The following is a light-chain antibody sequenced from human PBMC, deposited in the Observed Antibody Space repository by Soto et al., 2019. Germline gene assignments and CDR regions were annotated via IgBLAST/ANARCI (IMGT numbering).Light chain of an antibody. V-gene: IGKV1-5*03. Sequence: DIQMTQSPTFLSASVGDRVTITGRASLSISSYLAWYHQKPGQAPKLLIYQASTLENGVPSRISGSGSGTEFTLTISSLQPDDFATYHCQQYNTDPFTFGQGTKLEI. J-gene: IGKJ2*01. CDR3: QQYNTDPFT. CDR2: QAS. CDR1: LSISSY.